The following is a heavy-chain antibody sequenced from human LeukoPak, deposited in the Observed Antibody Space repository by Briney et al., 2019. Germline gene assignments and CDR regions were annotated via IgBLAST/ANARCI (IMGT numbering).Heavy chain of an antibody. CDR2: IYYSGSA. D-gene: IGHD1-26*01. Sequence: SETLSLTCTVSGGSVSSGSYYWSWIRQPPGKGLEWIGYIYYSGSANYKPSLKSRVIISLDTSKNQFSLKLSSVTAADTAVYYYARGGIVGVSLDYWGQGTLVTVSS. CDR1: GGSVSSGSYY. CDR3: ARGGIVGVSLDY. J-gene: IGHJ4*02. V-gene: IGHV4-61*01.